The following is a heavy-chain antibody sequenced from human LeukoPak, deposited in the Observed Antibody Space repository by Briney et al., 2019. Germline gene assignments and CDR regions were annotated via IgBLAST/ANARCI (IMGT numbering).Heavy chain of an antibody. CDR1: GFTFSDSW. D-gene: IGHD3-16*01. J-gene: IGHJ6*02. Sequence: GRSLRLSCAASGFTFSDSWMSWVRQAPGKGLEWVANMNQDGSEKDYVDSVKGRFTISRDNARNSLYLQMSSLGAEDTAVYYCATYTHWVAGDVWGQGTTVTVSS. CDR2: MNQDGSEK. V-gene: IGHV3-7*01. CDR3: ATYTHWVAGDV.